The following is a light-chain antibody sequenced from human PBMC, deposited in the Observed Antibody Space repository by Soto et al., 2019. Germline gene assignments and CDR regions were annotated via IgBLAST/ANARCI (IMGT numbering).Light chain of an antibody. J-gene: IGKJ4*01. CDR2: DAS. Sequence: ESVLIQSPATLSLSPGERATLSCRASQSVSSYLAWYQQRPGQAPRLLIYDASNRATGIPARFSGSGSGTNFTLTISSLEPEDFAVYYCQQRSNWLPLTFGGGTKVDIK. V-gene: IGKV3-11*01. CDR3: QQRSNWLPLT. CDR1: QSVSSY.